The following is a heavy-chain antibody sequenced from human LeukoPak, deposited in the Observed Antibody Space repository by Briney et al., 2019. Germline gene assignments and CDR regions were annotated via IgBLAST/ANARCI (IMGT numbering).Heavy chain of an antibody. J-gene: IGHJ6*03. Sequence: GASVKVSCKASGYTFTGYYMHWVRQAPGQGLEWMGWLNPNSGGTNYAQKFQGRVTMTRDTSISTPYMELSRLRSDDTAVYYCARQAYCGGDCYYYYMDVWGKGTTVTVSS. CDR1: GYTFTGYY. CDR3: ARQAYCGGDCYYYYMDV. CDR2: LNPNSGGT. D-gene: IGHD2-21*01. V-gene: IGHV1-2*02.